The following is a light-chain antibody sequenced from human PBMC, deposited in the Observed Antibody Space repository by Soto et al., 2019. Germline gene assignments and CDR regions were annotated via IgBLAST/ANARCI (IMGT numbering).Light chain of an antibody. CDR2: KAS. Sequence: DIQMTHSPSTLSASVGDRVTITCRASQSISSWLAWYQQKPGKAPKLLIYKASSLESGVPSRFSGSGSGTEFLLTFSILHLDDFATYYCQEYNIYWTFGQGTRVDIK. CDR1: QSISSW. J-gene: IGKJ1*01. CDR3: QEYNIYWT. V-gene: IGKV1-5*03.